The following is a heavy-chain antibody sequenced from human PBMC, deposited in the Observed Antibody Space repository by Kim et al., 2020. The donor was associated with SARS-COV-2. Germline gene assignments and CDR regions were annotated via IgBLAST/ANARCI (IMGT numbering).Heavy chain of an antibody. D-gene: IGHD3-3*01. J-gene: IGHJ5*02. V-gene: IGHV4-59*01. CDR3: ARDTYDFWSGYYTGFWFDP. Sequence: SRVTISVDTSKNQFSLKLSSVTAADTAVYYCARDTYDFWSGYYTGFWFDPWGQGTLVTVSS.